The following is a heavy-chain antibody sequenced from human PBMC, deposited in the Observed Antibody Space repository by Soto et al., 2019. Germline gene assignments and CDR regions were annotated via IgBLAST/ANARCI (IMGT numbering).Heavy chain of an antibody. CDR2: MNPSNGNT. V-gene: IGHV1-8*02. Sequence: ASVKLSCKXSGYTFTTYDVSWVRQASGQGLEWVGWMNPSNGNTGYAQKFQGRVTMTRNTSISTVYMELSGLRPDDTAVYYCARRKERSGPHYFDYWGQGTRVTRLL. CDR1: GYTFTTYD. J-gene: IGHJ4*02. D-gene: IGHD6-25*01. CDR3: ARRKERSGPHYFDY.